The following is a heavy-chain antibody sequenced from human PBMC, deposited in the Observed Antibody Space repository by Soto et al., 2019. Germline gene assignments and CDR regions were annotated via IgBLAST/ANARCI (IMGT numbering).Heavy chain of an antibody. CDR1: GFTFSTFA. CDR3: ARGGAVASSWYFDL. CDR2: ISYNGINI. V-gene: IGHV3-30-3*01. Sequence: QVQVVESGGGVVQPGRSLRLSCTASGFTFSTFAFHWVRQTPGKGLEWVTAISYNGINIYYADSVKGRFTISRDNSKNTLYRQMNSLRAVDTARYYCARGGAVASSWYFDLWGRGTLVTVSS. J-gene: IGHJ2*01. D-gene: IGHD6-19*01.